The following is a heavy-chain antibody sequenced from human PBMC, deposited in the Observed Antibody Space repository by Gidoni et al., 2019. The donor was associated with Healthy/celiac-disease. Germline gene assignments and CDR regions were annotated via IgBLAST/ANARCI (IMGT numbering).Heavy chain of an antibody. CDR1: GYTFTGYY. Sequence: QVQLVQSGAEVKKPGASVTVTCKASGYTFTGYYMHWVRQAPGHGLAWMGWINPNSGGTNDAQKFQGRVTMTRDTSISTAYMELRRLRSDDTAVYYWARGGLAEAGTPPPEYYFDYWGQGTLVTVSS. J-gene: IGHJ4*02. CDR3: ARGGLAEAGTPPPEYYFDY. CDR2: INPNSGGT. D-gene: IGHD6-13*01. V-gene: IGHV1-2*02.